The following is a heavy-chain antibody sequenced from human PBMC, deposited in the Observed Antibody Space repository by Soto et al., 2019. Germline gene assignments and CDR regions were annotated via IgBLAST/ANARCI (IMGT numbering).Heavy chain of an antibody. D-gene: IGHD3-22*01. V-gene: IGHV4-30-4*01. J-gene: IGHJ6*02. CDR1: GGSISSGDYY. Sequence: PSETLSLTCTVSGGSISSGDYYWSWIRQPPGKGLEWIGYIYYSGSTYYNPSLKSRVTISVDTSKNQFSLKLSSVTAADTAVYYCARDRRYYDSSGYSYYYYYGMDVWGQGTTVTVSS. CDR3: ARDRRYYDSSGYSYYYYYGMDV. CDR2: IYYSGST.